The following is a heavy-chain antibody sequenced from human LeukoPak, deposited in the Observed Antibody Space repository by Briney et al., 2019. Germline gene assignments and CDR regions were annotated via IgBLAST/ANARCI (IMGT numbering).Heavy chain of an antibody. CDR2: IYSGGST. Sequence: RGSLRLSCAASAFTPSSNYMSWVRPAPGKGLEWVSVIYSGGSTYYADSVKGRFTISRDNSKNTLYLQMNSLRAEDTAVYYCARDSRRYCSGGSCDYYGMDVWGKGTTVTVSS. CDR3: ARDSRRYCSGGSCDYYGMDV. J-gene: IGHJ6*04. CDR1: AFTPSSNY. D-gene: IGHD2-15*01. V-gene: IGHV3-53*01.